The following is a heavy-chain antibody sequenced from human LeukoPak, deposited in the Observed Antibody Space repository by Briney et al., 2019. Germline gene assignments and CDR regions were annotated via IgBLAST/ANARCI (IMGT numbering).Heavy chain of an antibody. D-gene: IGHD2-2*01. CDR2: IDHSGST. Sequence: SETLSLTCAVYGGSFSGYYWSWIRQPPGKGLEWIGEIDHSGSTNYNPSLKSRVTISVDTSKNQFSLKLSSVTAADTAVYYCARDGGYCSSTSCLDPTDYWGQGTLVTVSS. J-gene: IGHJ4*02. V-gene: IGHV4-34*01. CDR3: ARDGGYCSSTSCLDPTDY. CDR1: GGSFSGYY.